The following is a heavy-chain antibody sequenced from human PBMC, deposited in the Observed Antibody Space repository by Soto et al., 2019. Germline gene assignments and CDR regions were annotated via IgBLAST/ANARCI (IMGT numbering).Heavy chain of an antibody. CDR1: GGPNNYSS. D-gene: IGHD4-17*01. CDR2: ISYTGSD. V-gene: IGHV4-59*01. J-gene: IGHJ6*02. CDR3: ARVDYGDYYYGMDV. Sequence: SETLSLTCTVSGGPNNYSSLTWIRHPPGKGLEWNGYISYTGSDNYNASLKSRLTISLDTSKNQFSLKLSSVTAADTALYYWARVDYGDYYYGMDVWGQGTTVTVSS.